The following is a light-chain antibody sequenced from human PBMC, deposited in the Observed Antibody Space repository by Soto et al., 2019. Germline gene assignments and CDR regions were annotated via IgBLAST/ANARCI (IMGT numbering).Light chain of an antibody. J-gene: IGKJ5*01. V-gene: IGKV3-11*01. CDR1: RGVITF. Sequence: EIGLTQSPGTLSLSTGERAPLSCRARRGVITFLAWYQQRPGQAPRLLIYAASNRASGIPSRLSGTVSGTDFTLTISRLEPGDFAVYYCQQYGNSPITFGQGT. CDR2: AAS. CDR3: QQYGNSPIT.